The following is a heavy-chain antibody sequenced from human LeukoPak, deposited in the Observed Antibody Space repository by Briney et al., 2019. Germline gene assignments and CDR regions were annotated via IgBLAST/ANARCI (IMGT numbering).Heavy chain of an antibody. V-gene: IGHV3-74*01. CDR1: GFSLSDYW. CDR3: VGDPPQWEFTLDY. CDR2: INGDGGTT. J-gene: IGHJ4*02. D-gene: IGHD1-26*01. Sequence: GGSLRLSCAASGFSLSDYWMHWVRQTPGTGLVWVSRINGDGGTTTYADSVKGRFTISRDNAKNTLYLQMSSLRVEDTAVYYCVGDPPQWEFTLDYWGQGILVTVSS.